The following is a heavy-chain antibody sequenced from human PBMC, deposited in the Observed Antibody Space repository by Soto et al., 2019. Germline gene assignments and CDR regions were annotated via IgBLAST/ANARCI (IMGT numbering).Heavy chain of an antibody. Sequence: SETLSLTCTVSGGSISSSSYYWGWIRQPPGKGLEWIGSIYYSGSTYYNPSLKSRVTISVDTSKNQFSLKLSSVTAADTAVYYCARNVRRGASMVRGVIISAYYYGMDVWDQGTTVT. V-gene: IGHV4-39*01. CDR1: GGSISSSSYY. CDR3: ARNVRRGASMVRGVIISAYYYGMDV. D-gene: IGHD3-10*01. J-gene: IGHJ6*02. CDR2: IYYSGST.